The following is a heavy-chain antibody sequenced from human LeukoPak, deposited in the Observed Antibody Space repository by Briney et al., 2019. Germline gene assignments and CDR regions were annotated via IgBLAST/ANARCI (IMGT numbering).Heavy chain of an antibody. J-gene: IGHJ5*02. V-gene: IGHV3-48*03. Sequence: SGGSLRLSCAASGFTFSSYEMNWVRQAPGKGLEWVSYISSSGSTIYYADSVKVRFTISRDNAKNSLYLQMKSLSAEDTAVYYCASSPAAAGPWDPSDWFDPWGQGTLVTVSS. CDR3: ASSPAAAGPWDPSDWFDP. D-gene: IGHD6-13*01. CDR1: GFTFSSYE. CDR2: ISSSGSTI.